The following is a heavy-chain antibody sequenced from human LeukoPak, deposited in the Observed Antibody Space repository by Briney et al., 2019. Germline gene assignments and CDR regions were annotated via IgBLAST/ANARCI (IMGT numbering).Heavy chain of an antibody. V-gene: IGHV3-23*01. CDR1: GFTFSSYA. CDR3: ARGFVVGGYLAFGMDV. Sequence: GGSLRLSCAASGFTFSSYAMNWVRQAPGKGLEWVSTISGSGGSTYYADSVKGRFTISRDNGKNSLYLQMNSLRDEDTAVYYCARGFVVGGYLAFGMDVWAKGPRSPSP. D-gene: IGHD5-18*01. J-gene: IGHJ6*02. CDR2: ISGSGGST.